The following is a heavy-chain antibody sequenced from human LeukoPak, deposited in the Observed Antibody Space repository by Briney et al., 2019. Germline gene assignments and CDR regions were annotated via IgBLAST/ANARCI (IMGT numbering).Heavy chain of an antibody. CDR2: IYTSGST. CDR1: GGSISSYY. D-gene: IGHD3-10*01. Sequence: SETLSLTCTVSGGSISSYYWSWIRQPAGKGLEWIGRIYTSGSTNYNPSPKSRVTMSVDTSKNQFSLKLSSVTAADTAVYYCARGGILWFGELSPTSFDIWGQGTMVTVSS. CDR3: ARGGILWFGELSPTSFDI. V-gene: IGHV4-4*07. J-gene: IGHJ3*02.